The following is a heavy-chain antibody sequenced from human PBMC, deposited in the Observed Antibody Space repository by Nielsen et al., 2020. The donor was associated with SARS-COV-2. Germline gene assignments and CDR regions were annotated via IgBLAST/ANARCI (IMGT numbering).Heavy chain of an antibody. V-gene: IGHV4-4*07. Sequence: SETLSLTCTVSGGSISSYYWSWIRQPAGKGLEWIGRIYTSGSTNYNPSLKSRVTMSVDTSKNQFSLKLSSVTAADTAVYYCARDTGLWFGELLVGFDPWGQGTLVTVSS. CDR2: IYTSGST. CDR1: GGSISSYY. CDR3: ARDTGLWFGELLVGFDP. D-gene: IGHD3-10*01. J-gene: IGHJ5*02.